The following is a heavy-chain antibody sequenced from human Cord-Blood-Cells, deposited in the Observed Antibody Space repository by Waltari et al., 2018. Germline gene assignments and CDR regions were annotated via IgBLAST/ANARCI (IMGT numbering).Heavy chain of an antibody. V-gene: IGHV4-38-2*01. CDR2: IYHSGST. J-gene: IGHJ3*02. Sequence: QVQLQESGPGLVKPSETLSLTCAVSGYSISSGYYWGWIRQPPGKGLEWIGSIYHSGSTYYNPSLKSRVTISVDTSKNQFSLRLSSVTAADTAVYYCASELDCSSTSCYDAFDIWGQGTMVTVSS. D-gene: IGHD2-2*01. CDR1: GYSISSGYY. CDR3: ASELDCSSTSCYDAFDI.